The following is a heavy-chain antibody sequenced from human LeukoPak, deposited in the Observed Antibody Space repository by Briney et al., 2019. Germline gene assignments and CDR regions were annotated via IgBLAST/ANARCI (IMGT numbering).Heavy chain of an antibody. Sequence: GASVKVSCKASGYTFTSYDINWVRQATGQGLEWMGWMNPNSGNTGYAQKFQGRVTMTRDTSISTAYMELSRLRSDDTAVYYCARVVVPAAIGWFDPWGQGTLVTVSS. V-gene: IGHV1-8*01. J-gene: IGHJ5*02. CDR3: ARVVVPAAIGWFDP. CDR1: GYTFTSYD. D-gene: IGHD2-2*01. CDR2: MNPNSGNT.